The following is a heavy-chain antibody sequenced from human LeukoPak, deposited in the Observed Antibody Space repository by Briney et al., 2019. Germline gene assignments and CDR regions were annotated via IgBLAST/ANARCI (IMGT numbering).Heavy chain of an antibody. CDR3: AREAGDLLRPQHINFQH. J-gene: IGHJ1*01. V-gene: IGHV1-69*13. CDR2: IIPIFGTA. D-gene: IGHD1-26*01. CDR1: GYTFTSYG. Sequence: ASVKVSCKASGYTFTSYGISWVRQAPGQGLEWMGGIIPIFGTANYAQKFQGRVTITADESTSTAYMELSSLRSEDTAVYYCAREAGDLLRPQHINFQHWGQGTLVTVSS.